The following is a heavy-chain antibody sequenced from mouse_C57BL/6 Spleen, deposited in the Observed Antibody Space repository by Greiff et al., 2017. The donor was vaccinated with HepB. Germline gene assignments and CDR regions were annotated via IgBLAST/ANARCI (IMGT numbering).Heavy chain of an antibody. V-gene: IGHV1-50*01. Sequence: QVQLQQPGAELVKPGASVKLSCKASGYTFTSYWMQWVNQRPGQGLEWIGEIDPSDSYTNYNQKFKGKATLTVDTSSSTAYMQLSSLTSEDSAVYYCARGKRENYWGQGTTLTVSS. CDR1: GYTFTSYW. J-gene: IGHJ2*01. CDR2: IDPSDSYT. CDR3: ARGKRENY.